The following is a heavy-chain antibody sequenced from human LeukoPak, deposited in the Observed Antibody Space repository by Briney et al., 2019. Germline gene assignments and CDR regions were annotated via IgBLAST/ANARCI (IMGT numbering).Heavy chain of an antibody. CDR2: IYHSGST. Sequence: SETLSLTCTVSGYSISSGYYWGWIRQPPGKGLEWIGCIYHSGSTYYNPSLKSRVTISVDTSKNQFSLKLSSVTAADTAVYYCARESRGVGGSYYPYYFDYWGQGTLVTVSS. V-gene: IGHV4-38-2*02. J-gene: IGHJ4*02. CDR1: GYSISSGYY. D-gene: IGHD1-26*01. CDR3: ARESRGVGGSYYPYYFDY.